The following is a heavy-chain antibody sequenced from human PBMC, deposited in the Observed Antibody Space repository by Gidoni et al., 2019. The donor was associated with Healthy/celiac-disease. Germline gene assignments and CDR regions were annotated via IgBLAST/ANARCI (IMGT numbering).Heavy chain of an antibody. V-gene: IGHV3-48*01. Sequence: SGFTFSSYSMDWVRQAPGKGLEWVSYISSSSSTIYYADSVKGRFTISRDNAKNSLYLQMNSLRAEATAVYYCARDEAFDIWGQGTMVTVSS. CDR1: GFTFSSYS. J-gene: IGHJ3*02. CDR3: ARDEAFDI. CDR2: ISSSSSTI.